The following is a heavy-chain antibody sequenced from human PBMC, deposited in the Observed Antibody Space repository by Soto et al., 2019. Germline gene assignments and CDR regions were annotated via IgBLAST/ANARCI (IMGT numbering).Heavy chain of an antibody. CDR2: IWYDGSNK. CDR1: GFAFSSYG. CDR3: ARDSGSSSSGNYYYGMAV. Sequence: PGGSLRLSCAASGFAFSSYGMHWVRQAPGKGQEWVAVIWYDGSNKYYADSVKGRFTISRDNSKNTLYLQMNSLRAEDTAVYYCARDSGSSSSGNYYYGMAVWGQGTTVTVSS. D-gene: IGHD6-13*01. V-gene: IGHV3-33*01. J-gene: IGHJ6*02.